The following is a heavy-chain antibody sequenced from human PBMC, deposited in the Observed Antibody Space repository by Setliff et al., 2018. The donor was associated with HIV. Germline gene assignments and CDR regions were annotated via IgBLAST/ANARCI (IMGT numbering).Heavy chain of an antibody. CDR3: ARQNRGGRTVMTRGAFDT. CDR2: IYTSGST. Sequence: LSLTCTVSGGSISSGSSYWGWIRQPAGKGLEWIGHIYTSGSTSYNPSLKSRVTMSVNTSKNQFSLRLTSVTAADTAVYFCARQNRGGRTVMTRGAFDTRGQGALVTVSS. CDR1: GGSISSGSSY. D-gene: IGHD3-16*01. J-gene: IGHJ4*02. V-gene: IGHV4-61*09.